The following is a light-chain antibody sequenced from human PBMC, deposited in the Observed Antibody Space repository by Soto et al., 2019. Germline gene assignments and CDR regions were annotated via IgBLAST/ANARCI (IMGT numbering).Light chain of an antibody. V-gene: IGKV3-20*01. Sequence: EVVLTQSPGTLSLSPGERATLSCRASQDIKDNSLAWYQQRPGQAPRLLIYGSSDRATGIPDRFSGGGSGRDVTLTISRLEPEDFAAYYCHQYCSSPPYTFGQGTKLEI. CDR3: HQYCSSPPYT. CDR2: GSS. CDR1: QDIKDNS. J-gene: IGKJ2*01.